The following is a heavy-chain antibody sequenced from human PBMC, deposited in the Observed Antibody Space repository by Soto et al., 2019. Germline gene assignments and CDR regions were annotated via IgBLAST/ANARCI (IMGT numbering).Heavy chain of an antibody. Sequence: ASVKVSCKASGYTFTSYYMHWVRQAPGRGLEWMGIINPSGGSTSYAQKFQGRVTMTRDTSTSTVYMELSSLRSEDTAVYYCARDQVVVVVVAATTLPLSSYYYGMDVWGQGTTVTVSS. CDR3: ARDQVVVVVVAATTLPLSSYYYGMDV. D-gene: IGHD2-15*01. V-gene: IGHV1-46*01. CDR2: INPSGGST. J-gene: IGHJ6*02. CDR1: GYTFTSYY.